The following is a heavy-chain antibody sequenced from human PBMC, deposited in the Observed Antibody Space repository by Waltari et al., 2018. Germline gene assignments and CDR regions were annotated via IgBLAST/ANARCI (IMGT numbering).Heavy chain of an antibody. CDR2: ISYSGST. CDR1: AGSLTNYY. CDR3: ARIGQYYDFWSAYYKNYFYGMDV. J-gene: IGHJ6*02. Sequence: QVQLQESGPGLVKPSETLSLTCSVSAGSLTNYYWSWIRQPPGKGLEWIGYISYSGSTNSNPSLKSLVTISVDTSKNQFSLNLTSVTAADTAVYYCARIGQYYDFWSAYYKNYFYGMDVWGQGTTVSVSS. D-gene: IGHD3-3*01. V-gene: IGHV4-59*01.